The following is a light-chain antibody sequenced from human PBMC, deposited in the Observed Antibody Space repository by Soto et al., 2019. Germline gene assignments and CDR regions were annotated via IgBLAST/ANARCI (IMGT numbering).Light chain of an antibody. CDR2: DVS. V-gene: IGLV2-11*01. J-gene: IGLJ3*02. CDR1: SSDVGGYNY. CDR3: CSYAGSYTWV. Sequence: QSALTQPRSVSGSPGQSVTISCTGTSSDVGGYNYVSWYQQHPGKPPKLMICDVSKRPSGVPDRFSGSKSGNAASLTISGLKAEDEADYYCCSYAGSYTWVFGGGTKLTVL.